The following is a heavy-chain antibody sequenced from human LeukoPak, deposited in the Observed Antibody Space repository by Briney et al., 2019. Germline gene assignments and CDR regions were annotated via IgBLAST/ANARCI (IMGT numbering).Heavy chain of an antibody. CDR1: GFTFSNYW. CDR3: AREGPRGNSQFDY. CDR2: MNIDGSEK. D-gene: IGHD2/OR15-2a*01. Sequence: GGSLRLSCAASGFTFSNYWMGWVRQAPGKRPEWVANMNIDGSEKYYADSVKGRFTISRDNSKNTLYLQMNSLRAEDTAIYYCAREGPRGNSQFDYWGQGTLVTVSS. J-gene: IGHJ4*02. V-gene: IGHV3-7*01.